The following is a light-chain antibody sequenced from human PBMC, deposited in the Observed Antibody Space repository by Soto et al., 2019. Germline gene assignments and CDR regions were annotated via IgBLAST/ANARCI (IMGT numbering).Light chain of an antibody. CDR2: ANT. CDR1: SSNIGAGYD. J-gene: IGLJ3*02. V-gene: IGLV1-40*01. CDR3: QAYDSSLSCSNWL. Sequence: QSVLTQPPSVSGAQGQRVTISCTGSSSNIGAGYDVHWYQQLPGTAPKLLIYANTNRPSGVPDRFSGSKSGTSASLAITGLQAEDEADYYCQAYDSSLSCSNWLFGGVTKVTVL.